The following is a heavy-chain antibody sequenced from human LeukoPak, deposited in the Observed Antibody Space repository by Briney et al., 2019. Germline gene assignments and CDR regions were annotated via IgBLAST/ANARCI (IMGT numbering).Heavy chain of an antibody. CDR3: ARESLEMATTPHYDY. D-gene: IGHD5-24*01. V-gene: IGHV3-48*04. Sequence: PGGSLRLSCAASGFTFSSYSMNWVRQAPGKGLEWVSYISSSSSTIYYADSVKGRFTISRDNAKNSLYLQMNSLRAEDTAVYYCARESLEMATTPHYDYWGQGTLVTVSS. CDR2: ISSSSSTI. CDR1: GFTFSSYS. J-gene: IGHJ4*02.